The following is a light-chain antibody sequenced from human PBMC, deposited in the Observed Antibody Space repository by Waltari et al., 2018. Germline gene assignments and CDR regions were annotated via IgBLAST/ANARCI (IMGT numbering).Light chain of an antibody. Sequence: DIQMTQSPPTLSASVGDRFSISCRASQSISNWLAWYQQKPGKAPKLLIYRASTLASGVPSRFSGSGSGTTFTLTISSLQPDDFATYYCQQYNSYSLLSFGGGTKVEIK. CDR3: QQYNSYSLLS. CDR1: QSISNW. J-gene: IGKJ4*01. V-gene: IGKV1-5*03. CDR2: RAS.